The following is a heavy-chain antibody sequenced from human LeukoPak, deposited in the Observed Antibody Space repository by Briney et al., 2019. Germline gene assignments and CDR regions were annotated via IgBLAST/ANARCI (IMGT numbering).Heavy chain of an antibody. CDR3: ARDPRGTYDY. D-gene: IGHD5-12*01. CDR2: INPSSGDT. CDR1: GYSFTAAYN. J-gene: IGHJ4*02. V-gene: IGHV1-2*02. Sequence: ASVKVSCKASGYSFTAAYNIHWRRQAPGQGPEFMGWINPSSGDTRYAQKFQGRVTVTRDTIISTAYMELSSLTSDDTAVYYCARDPRGTYDYWGQGSLVTVSS.